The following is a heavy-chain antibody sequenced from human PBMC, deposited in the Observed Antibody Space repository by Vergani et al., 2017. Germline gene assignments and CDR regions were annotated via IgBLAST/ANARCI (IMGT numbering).Heavy chain of an antibody. Sequence: QVQLVQSGAEVKKPGASVKVSCKASGYTFTGYYMHWVRQAPGQGLEWMGWINPNSGGTNYAQKFQGRVTMTRDTSISTAYMELSRLRSDDTAVYYCARTTPTTSGSYSHYYYGMDVWGQGTTVTVSS. V-gene: IGHV1-2*02. J-gene: IGHJ6*02. CDR2: INPNSGGT. CDR3: ARTTPTTSGSYSHYYYGMDV. D-gene: IGHD1-26*01. CDR1: GYTFTGYY.